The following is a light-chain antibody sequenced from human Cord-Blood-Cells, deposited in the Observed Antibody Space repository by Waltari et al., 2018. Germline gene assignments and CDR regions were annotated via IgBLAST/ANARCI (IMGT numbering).Light chain of an antibody. CDR1: QSVSSSS. V-gene: IGKV3-20*01. J-gene: IGKJ3*01. Sequence: EIVLTQSPGTLSLSPGERATPSCRASQSVSSSSLAWYQQKPGQAPRLLIYGASSRATGIPDRFSGSGSGTDFTLTISRLEPEDFAVYYCQQYGSSPPTFGPGTKVDIK. CDR2: GAS. CDR3: QQYGSSPPT.